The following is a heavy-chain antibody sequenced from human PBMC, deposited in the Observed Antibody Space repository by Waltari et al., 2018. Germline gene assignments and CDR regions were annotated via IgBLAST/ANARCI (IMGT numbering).Heavy chain of an antibody. Sequence: QLQLQESGPGLVKPSETLSLTCTVSGGSISSSSYYWGWIRQPPGKGLEWIGSIYYSGSTYYNPSLKSRVTISVDTSKNQFSLKLSSVTAADTAVYYCARHNYGDYEPYFDYWGQGTLVTVSS. CDR1: GGSISSSSYY. CDR2: IYYSGST. J-gene: IGHJ4*02. CDR3: ARHNYGDYEPYFDY. D-gene: IGHD4-17*01. V-gene: IGHV4-39*01.